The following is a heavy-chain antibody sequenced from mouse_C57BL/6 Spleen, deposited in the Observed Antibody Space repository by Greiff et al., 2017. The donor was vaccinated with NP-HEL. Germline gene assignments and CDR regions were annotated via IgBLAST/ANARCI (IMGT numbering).Heavy chain of an antibody. J-gene: IGHJ3*01. CDR2: IYPGDGDT. CDR3: ARSPTGTGFAY. V-gene: IGHV1-82*01. CDR1: GYAFSSSW. Sequence: VQLQQSGPELVKPGASVKISCKASGYAFSSSWMNWVKQRPGKGLEWIGRIYPGDGDTNYNGKFKGKATLTADKSSSTAYMQLSSLTSEDSAVYFCARSPTGTGFAYWGQGTLVTVSA. D-gene: IGHD4-1*02.